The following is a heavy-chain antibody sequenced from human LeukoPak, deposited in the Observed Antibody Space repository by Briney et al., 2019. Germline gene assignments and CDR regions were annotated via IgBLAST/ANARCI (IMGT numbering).Heavy chain of an antibody. CDR2: TSSDLNVK. V-gene: IGHV3-30-3*01. CDR1: GFTFSSYA. D-gene: IGHD3-10*01. CDR3: AREGYYGSGSPPSLYFDY. Sequence: GGSLRLSCAASGFTFSSYAMHWVRQAPGKGLEWVAVTSSDLNVKLYADSVKGRFTISRDNSRSTLYLQMNSLRPENTAIYYCAREGYYGSGSPPSLYFDYWGQGTLVTVSS. J-gene: IGHJ4*02.